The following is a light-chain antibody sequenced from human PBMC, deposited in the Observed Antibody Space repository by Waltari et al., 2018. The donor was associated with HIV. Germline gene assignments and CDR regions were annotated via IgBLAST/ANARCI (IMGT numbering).Light chain of an antibody. V-gene: IGKV1-5*03. Sequence: DIQMTQSPSTLSASVGDRVTITCRASQSISGGLAWYQKRPGQAPKLLIYKASSLESGVPSRFSGSESGTEFILAISSLQPDDFATYYCQQYDTYPLTFGGGTKVEIK. CDR2: KAS. J-gene: IGKJ4*01. CDR3: QQYDTYPLT. CDR1: QSISGG.